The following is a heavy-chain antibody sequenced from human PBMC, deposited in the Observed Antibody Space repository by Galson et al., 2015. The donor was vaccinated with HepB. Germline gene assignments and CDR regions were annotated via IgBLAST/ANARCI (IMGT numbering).Heavy chain of an antibody. V-gene: IGHV4-61*02. CDR2: IYTSGST. Sequence: TLSLTCTVSGGSISSGSYYWSWIRQPAGKGLEWIGRIYTSGSTNYNPSLKSRVTMSVDTSKNQFSLKLSSVTAADTAVYYCAGVRYYDFWSGYPNDAFDIWGQGTMVTVSS. CDR3: AGVRYYDFWSGYPNDAFDI. D-gene: IGHD3-3*01. J-gene: IGHJ3*02. CDR1: GGSISSGSYY.